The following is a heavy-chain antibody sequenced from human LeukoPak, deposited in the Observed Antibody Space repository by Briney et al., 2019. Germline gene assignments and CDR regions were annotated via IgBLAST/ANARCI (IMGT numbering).Heavy chain of an antibody. Sequence: TGGSLRLSRTASGFAFGDFAMKWVSQAPGKGLEWVGFIKTKLYGGTTEYAASVKGRFTISRDDSKAIAYLQMNSLKTEDTAVYYCTRDHRDDWNPGYYFDYWGQGTLVTVSS. CDR1: GFAFGDFA. J-gene: IGHJ4*02. V-gene: IGHV3-49*04. CDR2: IKTKLYGGTT. D-gene: IGHD1-1*01. CDR3: TRDHRDDWNPGYYFDY.